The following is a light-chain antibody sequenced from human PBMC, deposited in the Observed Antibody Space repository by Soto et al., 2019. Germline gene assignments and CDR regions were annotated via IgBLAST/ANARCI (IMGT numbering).Light chain of an antibody. CDR3: QVWDVSSVHFV. CDR1: NIGSKS. V-gene: IGLV3-21*02. CDR2: DDA. Sequence: SYELTQPPSVSVAPGQTARITCGGINIGSKSVHWYRQKPGQAPVLVVYDDADRPSGIPERFSGSNSGNTAALTISRVEAGDEADYFCQVWDVSSVHFVFGTGTQLTVL. J-gene: IGLJ7*01.